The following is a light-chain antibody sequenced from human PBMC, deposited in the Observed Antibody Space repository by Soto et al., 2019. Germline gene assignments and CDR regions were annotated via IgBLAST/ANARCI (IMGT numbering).Light chain of an antibody. CDR2: GAS. CDR3: QQYGTSTGT. V-gene: IGKV3-15*01. J-gene: IGKJ1*01. Sequence: VMTQAPATLSVSPGERATLSCRASQTINNNVAWYQLKDGQVPRLVIYGASTRATDIPDRFSGSGSGTDFALTISRLEPEDFAVYYCQQYGTSTGTFGQGTKVDIK. CDR1: QTINNN.